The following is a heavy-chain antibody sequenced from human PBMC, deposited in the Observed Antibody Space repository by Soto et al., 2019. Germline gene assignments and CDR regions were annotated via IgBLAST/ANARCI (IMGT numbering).Heavy chain of an antibody. CDR1: EFIFSSYA. CDR2: ISHRGETT. D-gene: IGHD2-21*02. Sequence: GGSLRLSCAASEFIFSSYAMGWVRQAPGKGLEWVSSISHRGETTYYADSVKGRFTISRDNSGNTLYLQMSSLTVDDTALYYCAKAGYCVGGCYSGARFFWKFDLWGRGTLVTVSS. CDR3: AKAGYCVGGCYSGARFFWKFDL. V-gene: IGHV3-23*01. J-gene: IGHJ2*01.